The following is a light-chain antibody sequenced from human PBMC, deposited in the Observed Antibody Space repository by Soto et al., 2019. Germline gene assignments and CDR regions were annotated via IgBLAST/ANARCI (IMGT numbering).Light chain of an antibody. CDR2: AAS. Sequence: DIQMTQSPSSLSASVGDRVTITCRASQSINSFLNWYQQKPGKAPKLLIYAASSLESGVPSRFSGSGSGTDFTLTISSLQPEDFATYYCQQSYSTPPWTFCQETKVEIK. V-gene: IGKV1-39*01. CDR3: QQSYSTPPWT. CDR1: QSINSF. J-gene: IGKJ1*01.